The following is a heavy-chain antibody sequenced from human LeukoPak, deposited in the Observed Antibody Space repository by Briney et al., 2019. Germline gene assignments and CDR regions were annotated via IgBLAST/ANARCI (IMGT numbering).Heavy chain of an antibody. CDR2: TYYRSKWYN. CDR3: AGDRAYYDILTGSNWFDP. J-gene: IGHJ5*02. D-gene: IGHD3-9*01. V-gene: IGHV6-1*01. Sequence: SQTLSLTCAISGDSVSSNSAAWNWIRQSPSRGLEWLGRTYYRSKWYNDYAVSVKSRITINPDTSKNQFSLQLNSVTPEDTAVYYCAGDRAYYDILTGSNWFDPWGQGTLVTVSS. CDR1: GDSVSSNSAA.